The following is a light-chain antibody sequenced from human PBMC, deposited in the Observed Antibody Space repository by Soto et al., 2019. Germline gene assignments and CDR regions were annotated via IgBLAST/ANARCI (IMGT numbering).Light chain of an antibody. CDR2: GAS. Sequence: EIVMTQSPATLSVSPGERATLSCRASQSVSSNLAWFQQKPGQAPRLLIYGASSRATGIPDRFSGSGSGADFTLTISRLEREDFAVYYCQQYGSSRTFGQGTKVEIE. CDR3: QQYGSSRT. CDR1: QSVSSN. J-gene: IGKJ1*01. V-gene: IGKV3-20*01.